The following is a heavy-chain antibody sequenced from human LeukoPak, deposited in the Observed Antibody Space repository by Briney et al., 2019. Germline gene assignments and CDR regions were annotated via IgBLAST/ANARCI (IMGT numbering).Heavy chain of an antibody. CDR2: MNSNSGNT. Sequence: ASVKVSCKASGYTFTSYDINWVRQAAGQGGGGVGWMNSNSGNTGYAQKFQGRVTMTSNTSITTAYMELSSLRSEDTAVYYCARGWGLYRNWFDHWGQGTLVTVSS. CDR1: GYTFTSYD. J-gene: IGHJ5*02. CDR3: ARGWGLYRNWFDH. V-gene: IGHV1-8*01. D-gene: IGHD2-21*01.